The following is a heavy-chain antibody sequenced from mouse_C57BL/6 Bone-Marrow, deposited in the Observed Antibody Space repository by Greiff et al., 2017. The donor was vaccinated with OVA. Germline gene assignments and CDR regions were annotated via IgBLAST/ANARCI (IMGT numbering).Heavy chain of an antibody. V-gene: IGHV1-69*01. D-gene: IGHD4-1*01. J-gene: IGHJ2*01. CDR1: GYTFTSYW. Sequence: QVQLQQPGAELVMPGASVKLSCKASGYTFTSYWMHWVKQRPGQGLEWIGEIDPSDSYTNYNQKFKGKSTLTVDKSSSTAYMQLSSLTSEDSAVYYCARWDWVYYLDYGGQGTTLTVSS. CDR3: ARWDWVYYLDY. CDR2: IDPSDSYT.